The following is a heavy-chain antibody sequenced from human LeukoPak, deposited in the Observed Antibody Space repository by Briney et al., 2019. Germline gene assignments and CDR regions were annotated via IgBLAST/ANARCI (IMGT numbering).Heavy chain of an antibody. CDR1: GFTFSSYA. CDR2: ISGSGGST. Sequence: SGGSLRLSCAASGFTFSSYAMSWVRQAPGKELEWVSAISGSGGSTYYADSVKGRFTISRDNSKNTLYLQMNSLRAEDTAVYYCAKRRGLVVPAAIVDYWGQGTLVTVSS. CDR3: AKRRGLVVPAAIVDY. V-gene: IGHV3-23*01. D-gene: IGHD2-2*01. J-gene: IGHJ4*02.